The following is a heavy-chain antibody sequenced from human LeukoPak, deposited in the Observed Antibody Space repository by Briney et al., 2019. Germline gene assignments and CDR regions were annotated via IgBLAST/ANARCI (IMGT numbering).Heavy chain of an antibody. D-gene: IGHD4-17*01. Sequence: GGSLRLSCAASGFTFSSYAVHWVRQAPGKGLEWVAVISYDGSNKYYADSVKGRFTISRDNPKNTLYLQMNSLRAEDTAVYYCARGDTVTTHQIDYWGQGTLVTVSS. CDR2: ISYDGSNK. V-gene: IGHV3-30-3*01. CDR3: ARGDTVTTHQIDY. CDR1: GFTFSSYA. J-gene: IGHJ4*02.